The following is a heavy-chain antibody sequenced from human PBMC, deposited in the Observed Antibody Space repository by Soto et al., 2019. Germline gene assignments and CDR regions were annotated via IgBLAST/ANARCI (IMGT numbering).Heavy chain of an antibody. CDR2: MYTNSGDI. CDR1: GNTFTGFF. V-gene: IGHV1-2*06. J-gene: IGHJ6*02. D-gene: IGHD2-15*01. CDR3: ARELQRGMDV. Sequence: ASVKVSCKAPGNTFTGFFVHWVRQAPGQGPEWMGQMYTNSGDIIYAQNFRGRVTMTDDTSISTAYMELSGLTPDDTAVYYCARELQRGMDVWGQGTTVTVSS.